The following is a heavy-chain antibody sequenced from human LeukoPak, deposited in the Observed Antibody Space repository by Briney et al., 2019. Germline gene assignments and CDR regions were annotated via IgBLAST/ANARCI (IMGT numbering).Heavy chain of an antibody. Sequence: PSETLSLTCTVSGGSISSYYWSWIRQPAGKGLEWIGRIYTSGSTNYNPSLKSRVTISVDTSKNQFSLKLSSVTAADTAVYYCAREPYYYDSSGGFDYWGQGTLVTVSS. V-gene: IGHV4-4*07. CDR3: AREPYYYDSSGGFDY. CDR2: IYTSGST. CDR1: GGSISSYY. J-gene: IGHJ4*02. D-gene: IGHD3-22*01.